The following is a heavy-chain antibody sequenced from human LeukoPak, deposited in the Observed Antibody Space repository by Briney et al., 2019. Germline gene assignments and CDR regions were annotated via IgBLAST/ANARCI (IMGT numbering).Heavy chain of an antibody. Sequence: GGSLRLSCAASGFTFSSYSMNWVRQAPGKGLEWVSYISSSSSTIYYADSVKGRFTISRDNAKNSLYLQMNSLRAEGTAVYYCARDTGDYNAFDIWGQGTMVTVSS. D-gene: IGHD4-17*01. CDR1: GFTFSSYS. J-gene: IGHJ3*02. V-gene: IGHV3-48*01. CDR2: ISSSSSTI. CDR3: ARDTGDYNAFDI.